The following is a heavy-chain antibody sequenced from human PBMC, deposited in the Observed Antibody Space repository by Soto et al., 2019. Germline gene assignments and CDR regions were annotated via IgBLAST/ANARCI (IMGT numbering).Heavy chain of an antibody. CDR2: INPKSGGT. J-gene: IGHJ4*02. CDR3: ARDVAGDDYFDS. D-gene: IGHD6-19*01. V-gene: IGHV1-2*02. Sequence: ASVKVSCKASGYSFTDYYLPWVRQAPGQGLEYLGWINPKSGGTSYPQKFQGRVTMTRATSINTAYMELSRLRSDETALYFCARDVAGDDYFDSWGQETLVTVSS. CDR1: GYSFTDYY.